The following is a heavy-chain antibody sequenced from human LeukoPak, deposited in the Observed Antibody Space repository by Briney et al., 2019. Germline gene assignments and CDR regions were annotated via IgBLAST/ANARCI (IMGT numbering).Heavy chain of an antibody. CDR1: GYIFMSYY. V-gene: IGHV1-46*01. Sequence: ASVKVSCKASGYIFMSYYMHWVRQAPGQGLEWMGIINPSGGSTSYAQKFQGRVTMTRDTSTSTVYMELSSLRSEDTAVYYYARDRWELTSWGQGTLVTVSS. J-gene: IGHJ4*02. D-gene: IGHD1-26*01. CDR2: INPSGGST. CDR3: ARDRWELTS.